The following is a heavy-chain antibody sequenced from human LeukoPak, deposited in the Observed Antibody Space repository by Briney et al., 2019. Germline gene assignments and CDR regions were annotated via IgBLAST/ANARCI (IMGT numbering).Heavy chain of an antibody. CDR3: ARVKAAGAFDI. Sequence: GGSLRLSCAASGFTFSSYEMNWVRQAPGKGLEWVSYISSSGSTIYYADSVKGRFTISRDNAKNSLYLQMNSLRAEDTAVYYCARVKAAGAFDIWGQGTMVTVSS. V-gene: IGHV3-48*03. CDR2: ISSSGSTI. CDR1: GFTFSSYE. J-gene: IGHJ3*02. D-gene: IGHD6-13*01.